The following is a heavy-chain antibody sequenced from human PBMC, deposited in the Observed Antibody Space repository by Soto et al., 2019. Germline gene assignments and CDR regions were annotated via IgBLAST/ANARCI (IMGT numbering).Heavy chain of an antibody. CDR1: GGSISSYY. Sequence: SETLSLTCTVSGGSISSYYWSWIRQPPGKGLEWIGYIYYSGSTNYNPSLKSRVTISVDTSKNQFSLKLSSVTAADTAVYYCARQDSTYNWNDGWEYNWFDSWGQGTRVTVSS. V-gene: IGHV4-59*08. J-gene: IGHJ5*01. CDR3: ARQDSTYNWNDGWEYNWFDS. D-gene: IGHD1-20*01. CDR2: IYYSGST.